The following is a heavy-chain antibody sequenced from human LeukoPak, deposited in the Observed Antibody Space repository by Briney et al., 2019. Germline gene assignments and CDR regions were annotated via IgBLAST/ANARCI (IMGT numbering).Heavy chain of an antibody. CDR3: ARGLYDSSDYYYFDY. D-gene: IGHD3-22*01. CDR1: GGSISSYY. V-gene: IGHV4-59*01. CDR2: IYYSGST. Sequence: SETLSLTCTVSGGSISSYYWRWIRQPPGKGLEWIGYIYYSGSTNYNASLESRVTISVDTSKNQFSLKLSSVTAADTAVYYCARGLYDSSDYYYFDYWGQGTLVTLSS. J-gene: IGHJ4*02.